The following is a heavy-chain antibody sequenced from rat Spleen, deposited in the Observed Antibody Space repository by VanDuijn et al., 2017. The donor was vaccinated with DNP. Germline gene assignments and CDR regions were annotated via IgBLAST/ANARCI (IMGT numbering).Heavy chain of an antibody. CDR3: ARVYGSYEWFAY. V-gene: IGHV4-2*01. CDR1: GFSFSDYA. J-gene: IGHJ3*01. CDR2: INKDSSTI. D-gene: IGHD1-3*01. Sequence: EVQLVESGGGLVQPGTSLKLSCAASGFSFSDYAMAWVRQAPGKGLEWIGEINKDSSTINYTPSLKDKFTISRDNAQNTLYLQMSKLGSEDTAIYYCARVYGSYEWFAYWGQGTLVTVSS.